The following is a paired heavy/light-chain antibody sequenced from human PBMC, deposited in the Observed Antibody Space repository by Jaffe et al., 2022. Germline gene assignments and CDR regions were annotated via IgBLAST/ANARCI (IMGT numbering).Heavy chain of an antibody. CDR2: IRSKTYGETR. D-gene: IGHD2-2*01. CDR1: GFNFADFL. Sequence: EVQLVDSGGGLVQPGRSLRLSCTTSGFNFADFLVSWVRLAPGKGLEWVGFIRSKTYGETREYAASVKGRFTMSRDDSKSIAYLQMNSLKTEDTAVYFCARGGSMFEFWGQGTLVTVSS. V-gene: IGHV3-49*04. J-gene: IGHJ4*02. CDR3: ARGGSMFEF.
Light chain of an antibody. V-gene: IGKV2-28*01. CDR3: MQALQTPRT. Sequence: DIVMTQSPLSLSVTPGETASISCRSSQSLLHSNGNTYLDWYLQKPGQSPQLLISLTSNRASGVPDRFSGSGSGTDFTLKISRVEAEDVGVYYCMQALQTPRTFGQGTKVEIK. J-gene: IGKJ1*01. CDR2: LTS. CDR1: QSLLHSNGNTY.